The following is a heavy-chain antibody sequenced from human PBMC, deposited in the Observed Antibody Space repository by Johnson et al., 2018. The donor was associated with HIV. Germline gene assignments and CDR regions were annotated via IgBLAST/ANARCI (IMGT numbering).Heavy chain of an antibody. CDR2: ISGSGGST. CDR3: ARVTMIVVVMQAFDI. J-gene: IGHJ3*02. V-gene: IGHV3-23*04. CDR1: GFTFSSYA. Sequence: VQLVESGGGVVQPGRSLRLSCAASGFTFSSYAMSWVRQAPGKGLEWVSAISGSGGSTYYADSVKGRFTISRDNSKNTLYLQMNSLRAEDTAVYYCARVTMIVVVMQAFDIWGQGTMVTVSS. D-gene: IGHD3-22*01.